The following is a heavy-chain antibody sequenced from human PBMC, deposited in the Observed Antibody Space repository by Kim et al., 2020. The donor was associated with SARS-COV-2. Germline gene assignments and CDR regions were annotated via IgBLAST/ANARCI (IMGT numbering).Heavy chain of an antibody. Sequence: YADCVNGRFTISRDNARNSLYLQMNSLRAEDTAVYSCARSHQGGSGYYGLWGQGTPVTVSS. V-gene: IGHV3-11*03. D-gene: IGHD3-22*01. J-gene: IGHJ4*02. CDR3: ARSHQGGSGYYGL.